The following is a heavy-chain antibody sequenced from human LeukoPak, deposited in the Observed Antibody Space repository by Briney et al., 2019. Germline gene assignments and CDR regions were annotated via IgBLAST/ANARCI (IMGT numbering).Heavy chain of an antibody. CDR3: ARRSPRYCPSETCYFDY. Sequence: SETLSLTCTVSGGSISSSSYYWGWIRQPPGKGLEWIGSIYHSGSTYYSPSLKSRVSISIDTSKNQFSLKLSSVTAADTAVYYCARRSPRYCPSETCYFDYWGQGTLVTVSS. CDR1: GGSISSSSYY. V-gene: IGHV4-39*01. D-gene: IGHD2-8*02. CDR2: IYHSGST. J-gene: IGHJ4*02.